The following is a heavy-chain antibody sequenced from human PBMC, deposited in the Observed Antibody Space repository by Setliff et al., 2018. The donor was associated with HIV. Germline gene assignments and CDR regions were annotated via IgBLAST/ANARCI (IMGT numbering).Heavy chain of an antibody. D-gene: IGHD3-22*01. CDR3: ARARRDSYDRGRRNHYYIDV. Sequence: ASVKVSCKASGYTFSSNDINWVRQATGQGLEWMGWMNPNSGNTGYAQKFQGRVTMTRDNSISTAYMELNNLKFEDTAVYYCARARRDSYDRGRRNHYYIDVWGKGTTVTVSS. CDR2: MNPNSGNT. V-gene: IGHV1-8*01. J-gene: IGHJ6*03. CDR1: GYTFSSND.